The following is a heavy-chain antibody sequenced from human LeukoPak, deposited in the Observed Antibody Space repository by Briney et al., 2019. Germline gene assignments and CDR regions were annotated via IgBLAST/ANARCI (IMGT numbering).Heavy chain of an antibody. CDR3: ARGLRPGWSDY. V-gene: IGHV1-18*01. CDR1: GGTFSSYA. CDR2: ISAYNGNT. D-gene: IGHD2-15*01. J-gene: IGHJ4*02. Sequence: ASVKASCKASGGTFSSYAISWVRQAPGQGLEWMGWISAYNGNTNYAQKLQGRVTMTTDTSTSTAYMELRSLRSDDTAVYYCARGLRPGWSDYWGQGTLVTVSS.